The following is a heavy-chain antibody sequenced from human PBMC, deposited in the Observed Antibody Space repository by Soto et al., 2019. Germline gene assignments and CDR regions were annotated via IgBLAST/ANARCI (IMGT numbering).Heavy chain of an antibody. Sequence: GGSLRLSCAASGFTFSSYAMSWVRQAPGKGLEWVSAISGSGGSTYYADSVKGRFTISRDNSKNTLYLQMNSLRAEDTAVYYCAKAYCSSTSCYTGYDAFDIWGQGTMVTVSS. V-gene: IGHV3-23*01. CDR2: ISGSGGST. D-gene: IGHD2-2*01. CDR3: AKAYCSSTSCYTGYDAFDI. J-gene: IGHJ3*02. CDR1: GFTFSSYA.